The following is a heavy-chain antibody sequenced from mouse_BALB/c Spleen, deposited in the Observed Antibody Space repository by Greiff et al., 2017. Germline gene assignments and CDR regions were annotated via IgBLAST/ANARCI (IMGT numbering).Heavy chain of an antibody. Sequence: VKLMESGPGLVAPSQCLSITCTVSGFSLTSYGVHWVRQPPGKGLEWLGVIWAGGSTNYNSALMSRLSTSKDNTKNQVFLKMTSLQTDDTAMYYCARDDYDDAMDYWGQGTSVTVSS. CDR1: GFSLTSYG. CDR3: ARDDYDDAMDY. CDR2: IWAGGST. V-gene: IGHV2-9*02. J-gene: IGHJ4*01. D-gene: IGHD2-4*01.